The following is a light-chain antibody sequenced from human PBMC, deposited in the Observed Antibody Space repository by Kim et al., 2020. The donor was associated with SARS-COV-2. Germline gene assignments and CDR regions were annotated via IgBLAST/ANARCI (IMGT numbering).Light chain of an antibody. J-gene: IGKJ4*01. CDR2: GAS. Sequence: VSPGERATPSCRASQSVSSNLAWYQQRPGQALRLLIYGASTRATGIAARFSGSGSGTEFTLTISSLQSEDFAVYYCQQYDNWPLTFGGGTKVEIK. CDR3: QQYDNWPLT. CDR1: QSVSSN. V-gene: IGKV3-15*01.